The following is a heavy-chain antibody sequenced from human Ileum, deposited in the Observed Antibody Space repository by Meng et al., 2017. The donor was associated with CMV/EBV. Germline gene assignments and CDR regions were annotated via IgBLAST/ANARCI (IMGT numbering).Heavy chain of an antibody. CDR2: IREDAGDI. J-gene: IGHJ4*02. CDR1: GFTLSKYW. CDR3: ARDLVGTKATFDY. V-gene: IGHV3-7*01. D-gene: IGHD1-26*01. Sequence: GESLKISCAASGFTLSKYWMSWVRQAPGKGLEWVANIREDAGDIYYVGSVKGRFTISRDNAKNLVYLEMNSLRAEDTAVYYYARDLVGTKATFDYWGQGTLVTVSS.